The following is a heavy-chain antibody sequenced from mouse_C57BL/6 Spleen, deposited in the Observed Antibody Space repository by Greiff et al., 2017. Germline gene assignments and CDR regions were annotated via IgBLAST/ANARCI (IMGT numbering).Heavy chain of an antibody. CDR1: GYTFTSYW. D-gene: IGHD4-1*01. J-gene: IGHJ3*01. CDR2: IYPGNRDT. CDR3: TRSEPGTGFAY. Sequence: EVQLQQSGTVLARPGASVKMSCKTSGYTFTSYWMHWVKQRPGQGLEWIGAIYPGNRDTSYNQKFKGKAKLTAVTSASSAYMELSSLTNEDSAVFYCTRSEPGTGFAYWGQGTLVTVSA. V-gene: IGHV1-5*01.